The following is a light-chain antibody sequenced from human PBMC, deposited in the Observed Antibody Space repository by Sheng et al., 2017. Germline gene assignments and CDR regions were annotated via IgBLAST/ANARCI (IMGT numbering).Light chain of an antibody. CDR2: GAS. Sequence: IQMTQSPSTLSASVGDRVTITCRASQGIRNNLGWFQQKPGKAPKLLIYGASSLQSGVPSRFSGSGSGTDFTLTISSLQPEDFATYYCLQDYTYPYSFGQGTKLEMK. CDR3: LQDYTYPYS. CDR1: QGIRNN. V-gene: IGKV1-6*01. J-gene: IGKJ2*03.